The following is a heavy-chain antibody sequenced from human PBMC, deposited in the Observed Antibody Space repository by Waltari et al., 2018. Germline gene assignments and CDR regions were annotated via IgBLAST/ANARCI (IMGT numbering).Heavy chain of an antibody. Sequence: EVQLRESGGGLVKSGDSMRLSCEASGFTLLRFTMTWVRQAPVKVLEWVASISASGTYTYHADSVKGRFTISRDNSNNSLFLQLNSLRVDDTAVYYCARDGLGDHGTGSYYQFFWGQGVPVTVSS. D-gene: IGHD3-10*01. CDR3: ARDGLGDHGTGSYYQFF. CDR1: GFTLLRFT. J-gene: IGHJ4*02. CDR2: ISASGTYT. V-gene: IGHV3-21*02.